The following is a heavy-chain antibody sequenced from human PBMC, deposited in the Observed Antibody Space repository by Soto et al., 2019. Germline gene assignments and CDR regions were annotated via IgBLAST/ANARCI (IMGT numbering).Heavy chain of an antibody. V-gene: IGHV4-59*01. CDR2: MHHTQGT. CDR1: GASISSYY. Sequence: SETLSLTCSVSGASISSYYWTLIRQPPGGGLEWIGYMHHTQGTNDNPSLRGRVHMSTDTSMNQFSLRLTSVTAADTAVYYCARVPFVGYFDWLDPWGHGTLVTVSS. D-gene: IGHD3-9*01. CDR3: ARVPFVGYFDWLDP. J-gene: IGHJ5*02.